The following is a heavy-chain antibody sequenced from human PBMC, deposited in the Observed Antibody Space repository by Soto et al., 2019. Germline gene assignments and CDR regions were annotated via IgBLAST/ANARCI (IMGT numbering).Heavy chain of an antibody. D-gene: IGHD6-19*01. CDR1: GFTFSSYA. J-gene: IGHJ4*02. Sequence: EVQLLESGGVLVQPGGSLRLSCAASGFTFSSYAMSWVRQAPGKGLEGVSAISGSGGSTYYADSVKGRFTISRDNSKNTLYLQMNSLRAEDTAVYYCAKAYGEWLVEVLSYWGQGTLVTVSS. CDR3: AKAYGEWLVEVLSY. CDR2: ISGSGGST. V-gene: IGHV3-23*01.